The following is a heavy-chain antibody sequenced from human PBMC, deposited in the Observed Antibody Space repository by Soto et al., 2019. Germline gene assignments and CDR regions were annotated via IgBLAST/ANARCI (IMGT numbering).Heavy chain of an antibody. Sequence: QITLNESGPTQVKPRQTLTLTCTFSGFSLTTSGVGVGWIRQSPGKAPEWLALIYWDDDKRYSPSLKSRLTITKEPSKTQVVLTMADLDPADTATYYCAHRVLRTVFGLVTTTAIYFDFWGQGTPVAVSS. CDR1: GFSLTTSGVG. CDR3: AHRVLRTVFGLVTTTAIYFDF. J-gene: IGHJ4*02. CDR2: IYWDDDK. D-gene: IGHD3-3*01. V-gene: IGHV2-5*02.